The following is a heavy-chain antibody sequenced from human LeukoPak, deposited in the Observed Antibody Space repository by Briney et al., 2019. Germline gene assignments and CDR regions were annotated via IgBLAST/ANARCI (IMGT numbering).Heavy chain of an antibody. CDR1: GGSIRNNY. Sequence: PSETLSLTCTVSGGSIRNNYWTWVRQPPGKGLEWIGYIYYSGSANHNPSLKSRVTISRDTSKNQFSLKLTSVTTADTAVYYCARNPGSDYPDWWGQGTLVTVSS. J-gene: IGHJ4*02. V-gene: IGHV4-59*01. CDR2: IYYSGSA. D-gene: IGHD4-17*01. CDR3: ARNPGSDYPDW.